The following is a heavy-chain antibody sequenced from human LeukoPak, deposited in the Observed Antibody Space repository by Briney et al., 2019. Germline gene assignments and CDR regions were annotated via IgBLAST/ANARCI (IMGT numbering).Heavy chain of an antibody. CDR1: GGSISSGGYY. Sequence: SETLSLTCTVSGGSISSGGYYWSWIRQHPGKGLEWIGYIYYSGSTYYNPSLKSRVTISVDTSKNQFSLKLSSVTAADTAVYYCARLRYDFWSGYLGASDIWGQGTMVTVSS. V-gene: IGHV4-31*03. J-gene: IGHJ3*02. CDR2: IYYSGST. CDR3: ARLRYDFWSGYLGASDI. D-gene: IGHD3-3*01.